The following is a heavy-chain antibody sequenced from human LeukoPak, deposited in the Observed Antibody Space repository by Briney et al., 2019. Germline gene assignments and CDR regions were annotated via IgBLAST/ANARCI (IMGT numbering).Heavy chain of an antibody. J-gene: IGHJ4*02. D-gene: IGHD2-21*02. CDR3: ARRALAYCGGDCYPFDY. CDR1: GFTFSSYS. Sequence: PGGSLRLSCAASGFTFSSYSMNWVRQAPGKGLEWVSYISSSSSTVYYAVSVKGRFAISRDNAKNSLYLQMNSLRDEDTAVYYCARRALAYCGGDCYPFDYWGQGTLVTVSS. CDR2: ISSSSSTV. V-gene: IGHV3-48*02.